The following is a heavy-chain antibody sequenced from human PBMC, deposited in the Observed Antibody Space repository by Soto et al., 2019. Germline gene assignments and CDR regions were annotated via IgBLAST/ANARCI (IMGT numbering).Heavy chain of an antibody. D-gene: IGHD2-2*01. Sequence: SETLSLTCAVSSGSISSSNWWSWVRQPPGKGLEWIGEIYHSGSTNYNPSLKSRVTISVDKSKNQCSLKRSSVTAADTAVYYCARAHGYCSSTSCLDYYYYYMDVWGKGTTVTVSS. J-gene: IGHJ6*03. CDR1: SGSISSSNW. CDR2: IYHSGST. CDR3: ARAHGYCSSTSCLDYYYYYMDV. V-gene: IGHV4-4*02.